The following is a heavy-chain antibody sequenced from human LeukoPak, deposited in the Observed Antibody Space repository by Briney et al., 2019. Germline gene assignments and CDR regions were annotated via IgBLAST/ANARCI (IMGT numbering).Heavy chain of an antibody. Sequence: SETLSLTCAVYGGSFSGYYWSWIRQPPGKGLEWIGEINHSGSTNYNPSLKSRVTISVDTSKNQFSLKLSSVTAADTAVYYCARGAGYDFWSGSQHYYFDYWGQGTLVTVSS. J-gene: IGHJ4*02. V-gene: IGHV4-34*01. CDR1: GGSFSGYY. CDR2: INHSGST. D-gene: IGHD3-3*01. CDR3: ARGAGYDFWSGSQHYYFDY.